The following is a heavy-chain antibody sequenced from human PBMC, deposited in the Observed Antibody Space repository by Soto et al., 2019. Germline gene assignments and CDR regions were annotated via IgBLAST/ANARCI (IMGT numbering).Heavy chain of an antibody. J-gene: IGHJ4*01. CDR3: ARRAYSSGCYYVVH. CDR2: IYPGDSDT. V-gene: IGHV5-51*01. Sequence: ESLKICCMDYEYSFTTYCTGWVRQMPGKGLEWMGVIYPGDSDTRYSPSFQGQVTISADKSISTAYLQWSSLKASDTAMYYCARRAYSSGCYYVVHSGHGTRVT. CDR1: EYSFTTYC. D-gene: IGHD6-19*01.